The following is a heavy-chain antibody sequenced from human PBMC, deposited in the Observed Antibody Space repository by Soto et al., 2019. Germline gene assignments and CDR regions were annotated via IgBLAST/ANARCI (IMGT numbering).Heavy chain of an antibody. CDR1: GGSISSSSHY. Sequence: PSETLSLTCTVSGGSISSSSHYWAWIRQPPGKGLEWIGSIYYDGSTHYYPSLESRVTISADMSKNQFSLRLNSVTAADTAVYCCARPYYDSSGYWGAMDIWGQGTMVTVSS. D-gene: IGHD3-22*01. CDR2: IYYDGST. V-gene: IGHV4-39*01. CDR3: ARPYYDSSGYWGAMDI. J-gene: IGHJ3*02.